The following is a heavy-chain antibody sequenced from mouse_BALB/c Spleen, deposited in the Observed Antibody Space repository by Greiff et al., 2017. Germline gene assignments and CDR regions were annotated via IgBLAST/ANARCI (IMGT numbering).Heavy chain of an antibody. V-gene: IGHV5-4*02. CDR2: ISDGGSYT. CDR3: ERGLEYDGYSAWFAY. CDR1: GFTFSDYY. Sequence: EVKMVESGGGLVKPGGSLKLSCAASGFTFSDYYMYWVRQTPEKRLEWVATISDGGSYTYYPDSVKGRFTISRDNAKNNLYLQMSSLKSEDTAMYYCERGLEYDGYSAWFAYWGQGTLVTVSA. D-gene: IGHD2-3*01. J-gene: IGHJ3*01.